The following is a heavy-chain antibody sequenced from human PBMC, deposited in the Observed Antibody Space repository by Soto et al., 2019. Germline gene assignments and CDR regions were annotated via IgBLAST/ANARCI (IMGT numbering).Heavy chain of an antibody. V-gene: IGHV4-31*03. Sequence: SETLSLTCTVSGGSISSGGYYWSWIRQHPGKGLEWIGYIYYSGSTYYNPSLKSRVTISVDTSKNQFSLKLSSVTAADTAVYYCARVVRARAPDAFDIWGQGTMVTVSS. CDR3: ARVVRARAPDAFDI. J-gene: IGHJ3*02. CDR2: IYYSGST. CDR1: GGSISSGGYY.